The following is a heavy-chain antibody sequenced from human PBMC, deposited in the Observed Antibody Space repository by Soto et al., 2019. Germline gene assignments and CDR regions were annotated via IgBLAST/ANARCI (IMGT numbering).Heavy chain of an antibody. CDR1: GYTFTGQY. D-gene: IGHD3-3*02. Sequence: ASVKVSCKASGYTFTGQYMHWVRQAPGQGLEWMGWINPDSGDTKYAQKFQGRVTMTRDTSISTVYMELSRLKSDDTAVYYCARDRGNMVAIFHHYYGMDVWGQGT. CDR2: INPDSGDT. CDR3: ARDRGNMVAIFHHYYGMDV. V-gene: IGHV1-2*02. J-gene: IGHJ6*02.